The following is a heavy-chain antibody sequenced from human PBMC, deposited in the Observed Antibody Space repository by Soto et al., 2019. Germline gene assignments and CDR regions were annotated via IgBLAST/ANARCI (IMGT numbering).Heavy chain of an antibody. CDR2: IWYDGSKK. CDR3: ARVDCTGGSCRPYYYYGMDV. J-gene: IGHJ6*02. D-gene: IGHD2-8*02. CDR1: GFTFNTYG. Sequence: GGSLRLSCAASGFTFNTYGMNWVRQAPGKGLEWVAVIWYDGSKKEYADSVKGRFTISRDNSKNTLYLQMNSLRADDTADYYCARVDCTGGSCRPYYYYGMDVWGQGTTVTVSS. V-gene: IGHV3-33*01.